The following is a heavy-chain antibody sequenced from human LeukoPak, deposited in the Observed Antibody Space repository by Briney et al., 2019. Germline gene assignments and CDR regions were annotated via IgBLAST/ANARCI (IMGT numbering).Heavy chain of an antibody. V-gene: IGHV1-8*01. J-gene: IGHJ6*03. D-gene: IGHD6-13*01. CDR1: GYTFTSYD. CDR2: MNPNSGNT. Sequence: ASVKVSCKASGYTFTSYDINWVRQATGQGLEWMGWMNPNSGNTGYAQKFQGRVTMTRNTSISTAYMELSSLRSEDTAVYYCARGWRRAAARTRKNYYYYMDVWGKGTTVTVSS. CDR3: ARGWRRAAARTRKNYYYYMDV.